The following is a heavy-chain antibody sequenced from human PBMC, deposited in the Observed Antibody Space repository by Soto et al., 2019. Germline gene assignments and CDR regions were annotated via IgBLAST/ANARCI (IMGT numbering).Heavy chain of an antibody. Sequence: GASVKVSCKVSGYTLTEFSMHWVRQAPGKGLEWMGGFDPEDGETIYAQKFQGRVTMTEDTSTDTAYMELSSLRSEDTAVYYCATAPSYDYIWGSYLSSYWGQGTLVTVSS. CDR2: FDPEDGET. V-gene: IGHV1-24*01. J-gene: IGHJ4*02. D-gene: IGHD3-16*01. CDR3: ATAPSYDYIWGSYLSSY. CDR1: GYTLTEFS.